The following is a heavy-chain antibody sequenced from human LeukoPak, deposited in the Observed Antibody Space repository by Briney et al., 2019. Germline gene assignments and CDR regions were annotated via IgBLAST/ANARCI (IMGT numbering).Heavy chain of an antibody. D-gene: IGHD3-22*01. CDR1: GFTFTNAW. CDR3: TRGSNADDSSDFDH. Sequence: PGGSLRLSCAASGFTFTNAWMHWVRQAPGRGLEWVGRIHSKSVGGSTEYAAPVNGRFTISRDDSENTLWLQMNSLQTEDTAVYYCTRGSNADDSSDFDHWGQGTRVTVSS. CDR2: IHSKSVGGST. V-gene: IGHV3-15*01. J-gene: IGHJ4*02.